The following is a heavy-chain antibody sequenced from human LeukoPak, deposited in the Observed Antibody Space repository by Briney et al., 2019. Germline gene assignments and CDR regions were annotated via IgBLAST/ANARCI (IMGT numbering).Heavy chain of an antibody. Sequence: GGSLRLSCAASGFTFNSYWMHWVRQALGKGLVWVSRINTDGTSTNLADSVKGRFTISRDNAKNTLYLQMNSLRADDTAVYYCARGSSTSCFYWGQGTLVTVSS. CDR3: ARGSSTSCFY. J-gene: IGHJ4*02. V-gene: IGHV3-74*01. D-gene: IGHD2-2*01. CDR2: INTDGTST. CDR1: GFTFNSYW.